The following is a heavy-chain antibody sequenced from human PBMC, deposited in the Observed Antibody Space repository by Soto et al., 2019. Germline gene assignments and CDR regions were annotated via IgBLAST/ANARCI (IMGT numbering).Heavy chain of an antibody. Sequence: QVQLVESGGGLVKPGGSLRLSCAASGFSLSDYYMGWIRQAPGKGLEWISFISNSDNTIYYADSMKGRFTISRGNAENSLFLQMNSLRVEDTAVYYCATYGGYVRSLDYWGQVTLVTVSS. CDR1: GFSLSDYY. D-gene: IGHD5-12*01. V-gene: IGHV3-11*01. CDR2: ISNSDNTI. CDR3: ATYGGYVRSLDY. J-gene: IGHJ4*02.